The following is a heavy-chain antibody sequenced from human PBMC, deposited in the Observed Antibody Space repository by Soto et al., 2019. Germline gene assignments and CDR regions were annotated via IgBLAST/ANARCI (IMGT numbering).Heavy chain of an antibody. J-gene: IGHJ3*02. Sequence: QVQLVESGGGVVQPGRSLRLSCAASGFTFSSYGMHWVRQAPGKGLEWVAVISYDGSNKYYADSVKGRFTISRDNSKNTLYLQMNRLRAEDTAVYYCAKIPIAAAGDAFDIWGQGTMVTVSS. D-gene: IGHD6-13*01. V-gene: IGHV3-30*18. CDR2: ISYDGSNK. CDR3: AKIPIAAAGDAFDI. CDR1: GFTFSSYG.